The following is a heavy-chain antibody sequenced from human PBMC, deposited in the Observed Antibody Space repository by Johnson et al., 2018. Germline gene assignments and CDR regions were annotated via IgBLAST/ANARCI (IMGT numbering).Heavy chain of an antibody. J-gene: IGHJ3*02. CDR3: AREYCLGDCYGDAFDI. D-gene: IGHD2-21*02. CDR1: GFTFSSYV. Sequence: QVQLVESGGGVVQPGRSXRLSCAASGFTFSSYVMYWVRQAPGKGLEWEAVISYDGSNKYYADSVKGRFTISRDNSKNTLYLQMNSLRAEDTAVYYCAREYCLGDCYGDAFDIWGQGTMVTVSS. V-gene: IGHV3-30-3*01. CDR2: ISYDGSNK.